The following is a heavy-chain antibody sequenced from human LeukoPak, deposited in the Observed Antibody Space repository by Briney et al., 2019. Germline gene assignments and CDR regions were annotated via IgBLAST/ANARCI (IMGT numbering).Heavy chain of an antibody. J-gene: IGHJ4*02. V-gene: IGHV1-3*01. CDR3: ERESGSGSYYFDY. D-gene: IGHD3-10*01. Sequence: ASVKVSCKASGYTFTSYAMHWVRQAPGQRLEWMGWINAGNGNTKYSQKFQGRVTITRDTSASTAYMELSSLRSEDTAVYYCERESGSGSYYFDYWGQGTLVTVSS. CDR2: INAGNGNT. CDR1: GYTFTSYA.